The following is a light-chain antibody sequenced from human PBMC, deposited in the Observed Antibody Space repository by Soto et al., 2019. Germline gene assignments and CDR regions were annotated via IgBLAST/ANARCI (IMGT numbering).Light chain of an antibody. CDR1: QSVGSD. CDR3: QQYHNWPPLT. V-gene: IGKV3-15*01. Sequence: EIVMTQSPATLSVSPGEGDTLSCRASQSVGSDLAWYQQKPGQAPRLLIYGASTRATGIPARFSGSGSGTEFTLTISSLQSEDFAVYYCQQYHNWPPLTFGGGTKVEIK. J-gene: IGKJ4*01. CDR2: GAS.